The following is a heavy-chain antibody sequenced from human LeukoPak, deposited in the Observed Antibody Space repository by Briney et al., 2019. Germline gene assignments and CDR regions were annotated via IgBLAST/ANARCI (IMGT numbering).Heavy chain of an antibody. D-gene: IGHD3-22*01. CDR1: GFTFSTFA. Sequence: PGGSLRLSCAASGFTFSTFAMSWVRQTPGKGLEWVAVISGGGGSTDYADSVKGRFTVSRDNSKNTLYLQMDSLTVEDTAVYYCAKSYDISRFYPYWGQGTLVTVSP. J-gene: IGHJ4*02. CDR3: AKSYDISRFYPY. CDR2: ISGGGGST. V-gene: IGHV3-23*01.